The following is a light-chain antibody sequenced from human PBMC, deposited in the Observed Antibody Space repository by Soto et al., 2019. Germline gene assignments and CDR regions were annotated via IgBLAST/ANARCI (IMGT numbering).Light chain of an antibody. V-gene: IGKV3-20*01. Sequence: IVLMQSPATLSLSPGERATLSCRASRSLSSDYLAWYQQKPGQAPRLLFYDAPRRATGTPDRFSVSGSGTDFTLTISRLEPGDFAVYYCQQYGDSPRSFGQGTKVDIK. CDR2: DAP. J-gene: IGKJ1*01. CDR3: QQYGDSPRS. CDR1: RSLSSDY.